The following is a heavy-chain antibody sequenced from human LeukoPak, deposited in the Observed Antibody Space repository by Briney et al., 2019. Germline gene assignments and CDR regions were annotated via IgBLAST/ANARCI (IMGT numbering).Heavy chain of an antibody. V-gene: IGHV3-66*01. CDR1: GFTVSSNY. D-gene: IGHD5-18*01. CDR3: ARESTVVYSYGYGNSFDY. J-gene: IGHJ4*02. Sequence: GGSLRLSCAASGFTVSSNYMSWVRQAPGKGLEWVSVIYSGGSTYYADSVKGRFTISRDNSKNTLYLQMNSLRAEDTAVYYCARESTVVYSYGYGNSFDYWGQGTLVTVSS. CDR2: IYSGGST.